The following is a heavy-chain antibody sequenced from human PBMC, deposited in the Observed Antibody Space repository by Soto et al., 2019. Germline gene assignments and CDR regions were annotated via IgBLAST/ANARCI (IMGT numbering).Heavy chain of an antibody. J-gene: IGHJ4*02. CDR1: GYTFTSYD. CDR3: ARVMGYAVRGVLGY. V-gene: IGHV1-8*01. D-gene: IGHD3-10*01. Sequence: ASVKVSCKASGYTFTSYDINWVRQATGQGLGWMGWMNPNSGNTGYAQKFQGRVTMTRNTSISTAYMELSSLRSEDTAVYYCARVMGYAVRGVLGYWGQGTLVTVSS. CDR2: MNPNSGNT.